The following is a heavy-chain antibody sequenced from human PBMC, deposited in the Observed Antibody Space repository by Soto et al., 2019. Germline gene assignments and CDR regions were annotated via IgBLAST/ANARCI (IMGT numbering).Heavy chain of an antibody. Sequence: QERLVQSGAAVRKPGSSVKVSCKVTGGTSTRYAINWVRQAPGQGLEWRGGIVPMFGTSKYAQKFQGRVTITADTSTNIAYRELISLRSEDTAVYYCNRGSEYDFWSGYLWGQGTLVSVSS. J-gene: IGHJ4*02. CDR3: NRGSEYDFWSGYL. D-gene: IGHD3-3*01. CDR2: IVPMFGTS. CDR1: GGTSTRYA. V-gene: IGHV1-69*06.